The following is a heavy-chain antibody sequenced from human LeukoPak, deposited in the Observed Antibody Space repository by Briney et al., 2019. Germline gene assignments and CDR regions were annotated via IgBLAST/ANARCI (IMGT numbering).Heavy chain of an antibody. CDR3: ARAGCSGGSCYSHRDCYYYYYMDV. Sequence: GGSLRLSCAASGFTFSSYSMNWVRQAPGKGLEWVSSISSSSSYIYYADSVKGRFTISRDNAKNSLYLQMNSLRAEDTAVYYCARAGCSGGSCYSHRDCYYYYYMDVWGKGTTVTVSS. V-gene: IGHV3-21*01. CDR1: GFTFSSYS. J-gene: IGHJ6*03. CDR2: ISSSSSYI. D-gene: IGHD2-15*01.